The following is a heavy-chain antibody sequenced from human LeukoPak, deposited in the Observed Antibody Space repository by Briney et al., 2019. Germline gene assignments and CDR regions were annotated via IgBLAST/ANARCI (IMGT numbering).Heavy chain of an antibody. Sequence: ASVKVSCKASGGTFSSYGISWVRQAPGQGLEWMGWISAYNGNTNYAQKLQGRVTMTTDTSTSTAYMELRSLRSDDTAVYYCASYYDILTGPYGMDVWGQGTTVTVSS. CDR2: ISAYNGNT. V-gene: IGHV1-18*01. D-gene: IGHD3-9*01. CDR1: GGTFSSYG. CDR3: ASYYDILTGPYGMDV. J-gene: IGHJ6*02.